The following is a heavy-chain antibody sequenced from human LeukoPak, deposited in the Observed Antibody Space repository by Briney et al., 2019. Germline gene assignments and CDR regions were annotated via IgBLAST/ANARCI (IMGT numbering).Heavy chain of an antibody. J-gene: IGHJ6*02. Sequence: SETLSLTCAVYGGSFSGYYWSWIRQPPGKGLEWIGEINHSGSTNYNPSLKSRVTISVDTSKNQFSLKLSSVTAADTAVYYCARSDGDYEEFYYYYGMDVWSQGTTVTVSS. D-gene: IGHD4-17*01. CDR1: GGSFSGYY. V-gene: IGHV4-34*01. CDR2: INHSGST. CDR3: ARSDGDYEEFYYYYGMDV.